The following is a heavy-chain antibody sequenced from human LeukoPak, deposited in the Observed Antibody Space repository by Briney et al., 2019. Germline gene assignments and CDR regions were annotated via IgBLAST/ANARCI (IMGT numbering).Heavy chain of an antibody. CDR3: AVKSSSWEIDY. Sequence: ASVKVSCKASGYTFTGYYMHWVRQAPGQGLEWMGWINPNSGGTNYAQKFQGRVTMTTDTSTSTAYMELRSLRSDDTAVYYCAVKSSSWEIDYWGQGTLVTVSS. V-gene: IGHV1-2*02. CDR2: INPNSGGT. J-gene: IGHJ4*02. D-gene: IGHD6-13*01. CDR1: GYTFTGYY.